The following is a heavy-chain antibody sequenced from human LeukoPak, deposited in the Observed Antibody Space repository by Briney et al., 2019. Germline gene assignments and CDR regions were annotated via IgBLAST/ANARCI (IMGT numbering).Heavy chain of an antibody. CDR3: ARDLPGQYGFDI. CDR2: IYYDGST. Sequence: PSETLSLTCTVSGGSISSYYWSWIRQSPGKGLEWIGYIYYDGSTNYNPSLRGRVTISVDTPKNQFSLKLSSVTAAETAVYYCARDLPGQYGFDIWGQGTMVTVSS. V-gene: IGHV4-59*12. CDR1: GGSISSYY. D-gene: IGHD1-14*01. J-gene: IGHJ3*02.